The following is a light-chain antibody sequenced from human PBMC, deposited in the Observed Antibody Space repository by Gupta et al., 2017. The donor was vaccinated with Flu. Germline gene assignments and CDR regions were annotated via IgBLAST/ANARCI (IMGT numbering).Light chain of an antibody. CDR3: QSYDNSRSASV. J-gene: IGLJ2*01. CDR2: GGT. Sequence: QSVLTQPPSVSGAPGQRVTISCTGSSSNIGAGYDENWYQHLPGAAPKLIIYGGTNRPSGVPDRFSGSRSGTSASLVITGLQPEDEADYYCQSYDNSRSASVFGGGTKLTVL. V-gene: IGLV1-40*01. CDR1: SSNIGAGYD.